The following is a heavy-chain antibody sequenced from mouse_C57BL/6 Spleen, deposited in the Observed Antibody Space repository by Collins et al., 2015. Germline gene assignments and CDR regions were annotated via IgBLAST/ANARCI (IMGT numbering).Heavy chain of an antibody. J-gene: IGHJ2*01. CDR1: GYAFSSSW. V-gene: IGHV1-82*01. D-gene: IGHD1-1*01. Sequence: KISCKASGYAFSSSWMNWVKQRPGKGLEWIGRIYPGDGDTNYNGKFKGKATLTADKSSSTAYMQLSSLTSEDSAVYFCARDLYGSRGYWGQGTTLTVSS. CDR2: IYPGDGDT. CDR3: ARDLYGSRGY.